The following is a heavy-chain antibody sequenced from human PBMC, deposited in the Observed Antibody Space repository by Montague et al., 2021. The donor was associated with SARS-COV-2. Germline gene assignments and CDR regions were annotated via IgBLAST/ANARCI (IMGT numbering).Heavy chain of an antibody. D-gene: IGHD2-2*01. V-gene: IGHV4-31*03. J-gene: IGHJ4*02. CDR2: IYYSGST. CDR3: ARTPAAYVVVVPAARGHFDY. Sequence: TLSLTCTVSGGSISSGGYYWSWIRQHPGKGLEWIGYIYYSGSTYYNPSLKSRVTISVDTSKNQFSLKLSSVTAADTAVYYCARTPAAYVVVVPAARGHFDYWGQGTLVTVSS. CDR1: GGSISSGGYY.